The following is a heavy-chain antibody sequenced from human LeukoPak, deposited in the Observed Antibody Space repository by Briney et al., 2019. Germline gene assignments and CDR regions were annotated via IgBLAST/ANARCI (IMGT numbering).Heavy chain of an antibody. Sequence: PGGSLRLSCAASGVAFSRNDKSWVRQAPGKGLESVSSIGGSGTRTYYADSVKGRFTISRDTSKNTLYLQMNSLRAEAAAVYYCAKYRGFGDSYDSWGQGTLVTVSS. CDR1: GVAFSRND. J-gene: IGHJ4*02. V-gene: IGHV3-23*01. CDR2: IGGSGTRT. D-gene: IGHD3-10*01. CDR3: AKYRGFGDSYDS.